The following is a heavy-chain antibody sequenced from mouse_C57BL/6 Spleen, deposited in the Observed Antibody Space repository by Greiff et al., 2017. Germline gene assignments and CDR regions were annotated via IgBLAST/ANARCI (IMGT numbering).Heavy chain of an antibody. CDR2: IYPGDGDT. CDR3: ASYYGNYPSYAMDY. J-gene: IGHJ4*01. D-gene: IGHD2-1*01. CDR1: GYAFSSSW. Sequence: VQLQQSGPELVKPGASVKISCKASGYAFSSSWMNWVKQRPGKGLEWIGRIYPGDGDTNYNGKFKGKDTLTADKSSSTAYMQLRSLTSEDSAVYFCASYYGNYPSYAMDYWGQGTSVTVSS. V-gene: IGHV1-82*01.